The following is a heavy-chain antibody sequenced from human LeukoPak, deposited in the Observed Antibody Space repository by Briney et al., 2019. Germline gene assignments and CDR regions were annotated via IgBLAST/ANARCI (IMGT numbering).Heavy chain of an antibody. CDR2: INQDGTKN. CDR1: GFTFTDYW. J-gene: IGHJ4*02. V-gene: IGHV3-7*01. Sequence: GGSLRLSCAASGFTFTDYWMAWVRQAPGKGLEWVANINQDGTKNYYVDSVKGRFTISRDNVKNSPYLQMNSLRDEDSAVYYCTRKLVEYWGQGILVTVSS. CDR3: TRKLVEY.